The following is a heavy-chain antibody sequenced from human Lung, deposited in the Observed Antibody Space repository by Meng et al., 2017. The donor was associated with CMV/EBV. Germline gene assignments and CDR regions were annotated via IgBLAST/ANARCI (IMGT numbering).Heavy chain of an antibody. J-gene: IGHJ6*02. Sequence: SQTLSLTXAVYGGSFSGYYWSWIRQPPGKGLEWIGEINHSGSTNYNPSLKSRVTISVDTTKNQFSLKLSSVTAADTAVYYCASSNIVVVVAATLGYYYYGMDVWGQGTTVTGSS. V-gene: IGHV4-34*01. D-gene: IGHD2-15*01. CDR3: ASSNIVVVVAATLGYYYYGMDV. CDR1: GGSFSGYY. CDR2: INHSGST.